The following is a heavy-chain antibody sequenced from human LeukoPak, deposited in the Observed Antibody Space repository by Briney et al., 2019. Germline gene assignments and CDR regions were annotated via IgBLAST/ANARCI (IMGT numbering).Heavy chain of an antibody. V-gene: IGHV1-46*01. J-gene: IGHJ6*02. CDR2: INPSGGST. CDR1: GGTFSSYA. CDR3: ARGRVTLYYYYGMDV. Sequence: GASVKVSCKASGGTFSSYAISWVRQAPGQGLEWMGIINPSGGSTSYAQKFQGRVTMTRDTSTSTVYMELSSLRSEDTAVYYCARGRVTLYYYYGMDVWGQGTTVTVSS. D-gene: IGHD2-21*02.